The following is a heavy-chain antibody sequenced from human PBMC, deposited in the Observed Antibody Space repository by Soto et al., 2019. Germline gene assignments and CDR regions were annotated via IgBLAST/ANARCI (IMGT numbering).Heavy chain of an antibody. CDR3: ARGLLLWFGELLYGGDDAFDI. J-gene: IGHJ3*02. V-gene: IGHV1-8*02. Sequence: GASVKVSCKASAGTFSSYAISWVRQAPGQGLEWMGWMNPNSGNTGYAQKFQGRVTMTRNTSISTAYMELSSLRSEDTAVYYCARGLLLWFGELLYGGDDAFDIWGQGTMVTVSS. CDR1: AGTFSSYA. CDR2: MNPNSGNT. D-gene: IGHD3-10*01.